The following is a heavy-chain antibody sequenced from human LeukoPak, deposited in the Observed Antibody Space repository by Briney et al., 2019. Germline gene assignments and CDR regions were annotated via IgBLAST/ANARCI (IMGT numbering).Heavy chain of an antibody. CDR3: AKDRAQQLVLDF. CDR2: IIGSGSST. J-gene: IGHJ4*02. Sequence: GGSLRLSCAASGFTFSSYAMSWVRQAPGKGPEWVSAIIGSGSSTYYADSVKGRFTISRHNSKNTLFLQMNSLRAEDTAVYYCAKDRAQQLVLDFWGQGTLVTVSS. CDR1: GFTFSSYA. D-gene: IGHD6-13*01. V-gene: IGHV3-23*01.